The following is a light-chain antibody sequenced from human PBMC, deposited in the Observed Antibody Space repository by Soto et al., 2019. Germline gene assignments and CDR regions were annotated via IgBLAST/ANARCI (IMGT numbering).Light chain of an antibody. J-gene: IGKJ5*01. CDR3: QQRSNWIT. V-gene: IGKV3-11*01. Sequence: EIVMTQSPGTLSLSPGERPTLSCRASQSVSSYLAWYQQKPGQAPRLLIYDASNSASGIPARFSGSGSGTDFTLTISSLEPEDFAVYYCQQRSNWITFGQGTRLEIK. CDR2: DAS. CDR1: QSVSSY.